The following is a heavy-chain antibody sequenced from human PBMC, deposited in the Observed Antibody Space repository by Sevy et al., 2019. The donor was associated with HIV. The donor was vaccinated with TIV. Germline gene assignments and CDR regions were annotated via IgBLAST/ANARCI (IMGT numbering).Heavy chain of an antibody. CDR3: AREPGGYDYDYGMDV. J-gene: IGHJ6*02. CDR1: GGSITSSNYY. CDR2: VYYTGLT. V-gene: IGHV4-39*02. D-gene: IGHD5-12*01. Sequence: SETLSLTCSASGGSITSSNYYWGWIRQPPGKGREWIGSVYYTGLTYYNPSLKSRVTISVDTSKNQFSLNLNYGTAADTAIYYCAREPGGYDYDYGMDVWGQGTSVTVSS.